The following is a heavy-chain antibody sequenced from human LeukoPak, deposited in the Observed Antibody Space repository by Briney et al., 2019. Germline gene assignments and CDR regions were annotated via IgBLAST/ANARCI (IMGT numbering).Heavy chain of an antibody. CDR1: GGTFSSYA. Sequence: SVKVSCKASGGTFSSYAISWVRQAPGQGLEWMGRIIPILGIADYAQKFQGRVTITADKSTSTAYMELSSLRSEDTAVYYCAGYSSSWNWFDPWGQGTLVTVSS. D-gene: IGHD6-13*01. J-gene: IGHJ5*02. V-gene: IGHV1-69*04. CDR3: AGYSSSWNWFDP. CDR2: IIPILGIA.